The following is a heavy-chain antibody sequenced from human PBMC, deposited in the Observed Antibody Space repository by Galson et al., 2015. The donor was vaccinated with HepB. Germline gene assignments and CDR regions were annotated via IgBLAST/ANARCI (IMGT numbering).Heavy chain of an antibody. CDR3: ASGVPAAMGGYFDL. CDR2: ISSTSGTI. D-gene: IGHD2-2*01. CDR1: GFIFSAYS. V-gene: IGHV3-48*01. J-gene: IGHJ2*01. Sequence: SLRLSCAASGFIFSAYSMNWVRQAPGKGLEWVSYISSTSGTIYYADSVKGRFTISRDNAKNSLYLQMSSLRAEDTAVYYCASGVPAAMGGYFDLWGRGTLVTVSS.